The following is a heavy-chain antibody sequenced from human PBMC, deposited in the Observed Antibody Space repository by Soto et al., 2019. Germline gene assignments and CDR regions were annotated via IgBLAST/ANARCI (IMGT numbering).Heavy chain of an antibody. V-gene: IGHV3-13*05. CDR3: ARTDRDFYGLDV. Sequence: EVQLVESGGGLVQPGGSLRLSCEASGFTFRNYAMTWVRQGTGKGLEWVSGISAAGDPDYADSVEGRFTISRENAQNSFFLQMNSLRVGDTAVYYCARTDRDFYGLDVWGQGTTVIVSS. J-gene: IGHJ6*02. CDR1: GFTFRNYA. CDR2: ISAAGDP.